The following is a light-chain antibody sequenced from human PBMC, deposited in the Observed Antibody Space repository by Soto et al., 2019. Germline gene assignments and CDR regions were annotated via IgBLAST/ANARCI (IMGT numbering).Light chain of an antibody. Sequence: QSALTQPRSVSGSPGQSVTISCTRTSSDVGGYNYVSWYQQHPGKAPKLIIFDVTKRPSGVPDRFSGSKSANTASLTISGLQAEDAADYYCCSYAGSYTVVFGGGTKVTVL. V-gene: IGLV2-11*01. J-gene: IGLJ2*01. CDR3: CSYAGSYTVV. CDR2: DVT. CDR1: SSDVGGYNY.